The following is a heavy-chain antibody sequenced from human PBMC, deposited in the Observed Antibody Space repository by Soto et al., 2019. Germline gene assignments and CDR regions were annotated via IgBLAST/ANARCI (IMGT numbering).Heavy chain of an antibody. D-gene: IGHD3-10*01. V-gene: IGHV3-33*01. CDR3: AREGVTRARGAFDI. Sequence: LRLSCAASGFTFSSYGMHWVRQAPGKGLEWVAVIWYDGSNKYYADSVKGRFTISRDNSKNTLYLQMNSLRAEDTAVYYCAREGVTRARGAFDIWGQGTMVTVSS. CDR2: IWYDGSNK. CDR1: GFTFSSYG. J-gene: IGHJ3*02.